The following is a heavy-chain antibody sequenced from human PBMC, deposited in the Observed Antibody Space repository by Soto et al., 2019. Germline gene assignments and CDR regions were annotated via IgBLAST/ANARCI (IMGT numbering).Heavy chain of an antibody. D-gene: IGHD2-15*01. CDR2: INAGNGNT. J-gene: IGHJ4*02. CDR1: GYTFTSYA. CDR3: AGGRGGLGS. Sequence: QVQLVQSGAEVKKPGASVKGSCKASGYTFTSYAMHWVRQAPGQRLEWMGWINAGNGNTKYSQKIQGRVTITRDQCASTAYMALSSLRSEDTAVYSCAGGRGGLGSWGQGTLVTVSS. V-gene: IGHV1-3*01.